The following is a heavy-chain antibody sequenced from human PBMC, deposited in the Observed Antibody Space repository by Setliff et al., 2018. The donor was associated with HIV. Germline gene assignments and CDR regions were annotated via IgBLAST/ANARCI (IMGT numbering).Heavy chain of an antibody. D-gene: IGHD1-26*01. Sequence: ASVKVSCKASGYTFTNYAMHWVRQAPGQRLEWMGWINAGNGDTKYSQKFQGRVTFTWDTSASTAYMELSSLRSDDTAIYYCARSPDPYSGTTDFWGQGTLVTVSS. V-gene: IGHV1-3*01. CDR1: GYTFTNYA. CDR3: ARSPDPYSGTTDF. CDR2: INAGNGDT. J-gene: IGHJ4*02.